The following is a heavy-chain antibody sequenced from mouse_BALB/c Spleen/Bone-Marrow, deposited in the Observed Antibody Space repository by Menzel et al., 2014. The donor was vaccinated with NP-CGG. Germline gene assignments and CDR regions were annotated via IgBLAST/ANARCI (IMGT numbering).Heavy chain of an antibody. J-gene: IGHJ1*01. Sequence: EVKLMESGPGLVKPSQSLSLPCTVTGYSITSDYAWNWIRQFPGNKLEWMGYISYSGSTSYNPSLKSRISITRDTSKNQFFLQLNSVTTEDTATYYCARSRFYGNWYFDVWGAGTTVTVSS. CDR3: ARSRFYGNWYFDV. D-gene: IGHD2-1*01. CDR2: ISYSGST. V-gene: IGHV3-2*02. CDR1: GYSITSDYA.